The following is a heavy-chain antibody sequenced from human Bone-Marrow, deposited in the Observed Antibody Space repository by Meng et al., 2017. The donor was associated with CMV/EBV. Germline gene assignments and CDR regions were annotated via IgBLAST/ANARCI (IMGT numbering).Heavy chain of an antibody. CDR1: YA. Sequence: YAIRWVRQAPGQGLEWMGGIIPIFGTANYAQKFQGRVTITADKSTSTAYMELSSLRSEDTAVYYCARDLEWLGRIVPAAILSGGGFDPWGQGTLVTVSS. D-gene: IGHD2-2*02. CDR2: IIPIFGTA. V-gene: IGHV1-69*06. CDR3: ARDLEWLGRIVPAAILSGGGFDP. J-gene: IGHJ5*02.